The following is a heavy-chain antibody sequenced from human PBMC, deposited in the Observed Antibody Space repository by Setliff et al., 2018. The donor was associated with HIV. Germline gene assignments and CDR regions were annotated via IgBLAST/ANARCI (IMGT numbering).Heavy chain of an antibody. CDR2: MFRTGTS. CDR1: GYSIRSGYY. CDR3: ARDCSGGTCHSGGGYDTFDF. J-gene: IGHJ3*01. D-gene: IGHD2-15*01. V-gene: IGHV4-38-2*02. Sequence: SETLSLTCAVSGYSIRSGYYWGWIRQSPGKGLEWIGTMFRTGTSYYNPSLTSRVTISQDTSKNQFSLKLSSVTAADTAVYYCARDCSGGTCHSGGGYDTFDFWGQGTMVTVTS.